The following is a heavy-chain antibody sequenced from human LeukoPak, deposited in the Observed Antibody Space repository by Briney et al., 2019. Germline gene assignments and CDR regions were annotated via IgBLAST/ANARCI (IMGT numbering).Heavy chain of an antibody. J-gene: IGHJ4*02. CDR1: GFTFDDYA. D-gene: IGHD6-19*01. CDR2: ISWNSGSI. Sequence: AGGSLRLSCAASGFTFDDYAMHWVRQAPGKGLEWASGISWNSGSIGYADSVKGRFTISRDNAKNSLYLQMNSLRAEDTALYYCAKDKGRGWYTYFDYWGQGTLVTVSS. V-gene: IGHV3-9*01. CDR3: AKDKGRGWYTYFDY.